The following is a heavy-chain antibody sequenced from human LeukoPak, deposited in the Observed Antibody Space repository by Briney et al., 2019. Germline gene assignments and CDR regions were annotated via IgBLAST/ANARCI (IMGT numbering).Heavy chain of an antibody. CDR1: GDSVSSNSVT. J-gene: IGHJ4*02. V-gene: IGHV6-1*01. CDR3: AKVLHSGVVVIATFDS. D-gene: IGHD3-22*01. CDR2: TYYRSTWYN. Sequence: SQTLSLTCAISGDSVSSNSVTWNWIRQSPSRGLEWLGRTYYRSTWYNDYAVSVRGRITVNPDTSKNQFSLHLNSVTPEDTAIYYCAKVLHSGVVVIATFDSWGQGTLVTVSS.